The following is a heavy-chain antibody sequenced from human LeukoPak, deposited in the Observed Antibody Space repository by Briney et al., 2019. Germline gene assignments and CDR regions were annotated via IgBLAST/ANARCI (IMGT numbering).Heavy chain of an antibody. CDR2: INAYNGKT. D-gene: IGHD2-15*01. Sequence: ASVKVSCKASGYTFINFAINWGRQAPGQRPEWMGWINAYNGKTKYSQKFQDRVTITRDTSASTAYLELTSLTSEDTAVYYCARGPSAAADDYWGQGSLVTVSS. V-gene: IGHV1-3*01. CDR3: ARGPSAAADDY. J-gene: IGHJ4*02. CDR1: GYTFINFA.